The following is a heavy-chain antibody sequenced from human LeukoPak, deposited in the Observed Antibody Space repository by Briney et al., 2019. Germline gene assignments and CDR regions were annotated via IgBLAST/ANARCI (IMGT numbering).Heavy chain of an antibody. CDR3: AREIYGSGPFDP. CDR1: GGSISSYY. J-gene: IGHJ5*02. V-gene: IGHV4-59*01. Sequence: PSETLSLTCTVSGGSISSYYWSWIRQPPGKGLEWIGYIYYSGSTNYNPSLKSRVTISVDTSKNQFSLKLSSLTAADTAVYYCAREIYGSGPFDPWGQGTLVTVSS. D-gene: IGHD3-10*01. CDR2: IYYSGST.